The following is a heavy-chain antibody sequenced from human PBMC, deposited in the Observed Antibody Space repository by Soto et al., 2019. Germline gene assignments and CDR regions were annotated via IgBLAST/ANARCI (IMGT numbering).Heavy chain of an antibody. V-gene: IGHV3-30*18. CDR2: ISYDGSNK. D-gene: IGHD3-16*01. J-gene: IGHJ6*03. CDR1: GFTFSSYG. Sequence: QVQLVESGGGVVQPGRSLRLSCAASGFTFSSYGMHWVRQAPGKGLEWVAVISYDGSNKYYADSVKGRFTISRDNSKNTLYLQMNSLRAEDTAVYYCAKVTPPGAGEIYYYMDVWGKGTTVTVSS. CDR3: AKVTPPGAGEIYYYMDV.